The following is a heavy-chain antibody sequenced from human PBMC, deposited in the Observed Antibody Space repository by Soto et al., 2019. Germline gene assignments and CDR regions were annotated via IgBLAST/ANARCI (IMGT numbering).Heavy chain of an antibody. CDR2: IYYSGST. V-gene: IGHV4-30-4*01. CDR3: ARAPDFFASGLLPLFDY. D-gene: IGHD3-22*01. Sequence: SETLSLTCTVSGGSISSGDYYWSWIRQPPGKGLEWIGYIYYSGSTYYNPSLKSRVTISVDTSKNQFSLKLSSVTAADTAVYYCARAPDFFASGLLPLFDYWGQGTLVTVSS. J-gene: IGHJ4*02. CDR1: GGSISSGDYY.